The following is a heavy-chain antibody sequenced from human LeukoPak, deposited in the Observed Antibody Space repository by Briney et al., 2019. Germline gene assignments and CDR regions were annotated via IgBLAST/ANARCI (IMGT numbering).Heavy chain of an antibody. J-gene: IGHJ4*02. V-gene: IGHV3-7*01. CDR2: IKPDGSDL. CDR3: ARDYCSGGSCYNYYFDY. Sequence: GGSLRLSCAASGFTFNNYWMTWVRQAPGKGLEWVANIKPDGSDLQYVDSVKGRFTISRDNAKNSLYVQMNSLRDEDTAVYYCARDYCSGGSCYNYYFDYWGQGTLVTVSS. CDR1: GFTFNNYW. D-gene: IGHD2-15*01.